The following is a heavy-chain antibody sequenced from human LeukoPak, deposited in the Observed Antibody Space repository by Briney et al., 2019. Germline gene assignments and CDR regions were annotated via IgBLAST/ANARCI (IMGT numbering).Heavy chain of an antibody. CDR3: ARHNYGSGSYNYYYYYGMDV. D-gene: IGHD3-10*01. CDR2: IYYSGST. CDR1: GGSISSSSYY. J-gene: IGHJ6*02. V-gene: IGHV4-39*01. Sequence: SETLSLTCTVSGGSISSSSYYWGWIRQPPGKGLEWIGSIYYSGSTYYNPSLKSRVTISVDTSKNQFSLKLSFVTAADTAVYYCARHNYGSGSYNYYYYYGMDVWGQGTTVTVSS.